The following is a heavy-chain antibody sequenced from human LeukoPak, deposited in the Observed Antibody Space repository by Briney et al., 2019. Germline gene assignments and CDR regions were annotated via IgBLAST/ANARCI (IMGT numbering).Heavy chain of an antibody. CDR3: ARASGDYGEYFDY. D-gene: IGHD4-17*01. V-gene: IGHV3-33*01. J-gene: IGHJ4*02. CDR1: GFTFRSFA. CDR2: IWYDGSNK. Sequence: GSLRLSWAASGFTFRSFAIHWVRQAPGQGLEWVAAIWYDGSNKYYADSVKGRFTISRDNSKNTLFLQMNSLRAEDTAVYYCARASGDYGEYFDYWGQGTLVTVSS.